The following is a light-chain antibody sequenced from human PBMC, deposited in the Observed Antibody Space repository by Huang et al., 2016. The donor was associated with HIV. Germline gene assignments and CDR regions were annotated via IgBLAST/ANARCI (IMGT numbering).Light chain of an antibody. CDR1: QSVNTN. J-gene: IGKJ1*01. Sequence: EIVMTQSPATLSVSPGQRVTLSCRASQSVNTNLAWYQQTPGQAPRLLMFGASTRAAGGPARFRGGGSGTDFTLTISSLQSEDFAVYYCQQYNNWPRTFGQGTKVEIK. CDR2: GAS. CDR3: QQYNNWPRT. V-gene: IGKV3-15*01.